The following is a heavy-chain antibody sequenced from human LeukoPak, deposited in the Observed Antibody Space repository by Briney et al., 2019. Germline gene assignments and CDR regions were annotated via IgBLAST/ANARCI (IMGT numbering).Heavy chain of an antibody. CDR1: GFTFSSYG. J-gene: IGHJ4*02. D-gene: IGHD5-18*01. CDR3: AKTPRIQLWPHYFDY. V-gene: IGHV3-30*02. Sequence: PGGSLRLSCAASGFTFSSYGMHWVRQAPGKGLEWVAFIRYDGSNKYYADSLKGRFIISRDNSKNTLSLQMNSLRAEDTAVYYCAKTPRIQLWPHYFDYWGQGTLVTVSS. CDR2: IRYDGSNK.